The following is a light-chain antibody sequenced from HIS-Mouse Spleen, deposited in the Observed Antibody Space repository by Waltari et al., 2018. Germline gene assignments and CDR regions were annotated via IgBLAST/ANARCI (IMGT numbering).Light chain of an antibody. CDR1: SRAVGGYTY. V-gene: IGLV2-14*03. CDR2: DVS. Sequence: QSALTQPASVSGSPGQSITISCTGTSRAVGGYTYVPWYQQHPGKAPKLMIYDVSNRPSGVSNRFSGSKSGNTASLTISGLQAEDEADYYCCSYAGSSTWVFGGGTKLTVL. J-gene: IGLJ3*02. CDR3: CSYAGSSTWV.